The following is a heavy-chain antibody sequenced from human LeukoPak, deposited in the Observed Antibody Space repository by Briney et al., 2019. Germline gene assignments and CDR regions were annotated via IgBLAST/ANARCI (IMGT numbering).Heavy chain of an antibody. V-gene: IGHV3-21*01. CDR2: ISSSSSYI. D-gene: IGHD4-17*01. CDR1: GFTFSSYA. CDR3: ARAFNYGDYENYYYYGMDV. Sequence: GGSLRLSCAASGFTFSSYAMHWVRQAPGKGLEWVSSISSSSSYIYYADSVKGRFTISRDNAKNSLYLQMNSLRAEDTAVYYCARAFNYGDYENYYYYGMDVWGQGTTVTVSS. J-gene: IGHJ6*02.